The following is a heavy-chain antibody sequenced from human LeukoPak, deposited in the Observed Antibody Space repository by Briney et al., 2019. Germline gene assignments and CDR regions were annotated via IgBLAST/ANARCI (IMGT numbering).Heavy chain of an antibody. J-gene: IGHJ5*02. V-gene: IGHV4-34*01. CDR3: ARGHYDILTGYTVGWFDP. D-gene: IGHD3-9*01. CDR1: GGSFSGYY. CDR2: INHSGST. Sequence: SGTLSLTCAVYGGSFSGYYWNWIRQPPGKGLDWSGEINHSGSTNYNPSLKSRVTISVDTSKNQFSLKLSSVTAADTAVYYCARGHYDILTGYTVGWFDPWGQRTLVTVSS.